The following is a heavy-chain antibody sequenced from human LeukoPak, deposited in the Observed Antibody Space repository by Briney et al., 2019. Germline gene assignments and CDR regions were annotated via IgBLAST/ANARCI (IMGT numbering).Heavy chain of an antibody. J-gene: IGHJ4*02. CDR1: GYTFTGYH. CDR3: ARLGGHSGNSGDY. Sequence: ASVKVSCKASGYTFTGYHMHWVRQAPGQGLEWMGWINPNSGGTNYAQKFQGRVTMTRDTSISTAYMELSRLRSDDTAVYYCARLGGHSGNSGDYWGQGTLVTVSS. CDR2: INPNSGGT. D-gene: IGHD4-23*01. V-gene: IGHV1-2*02.